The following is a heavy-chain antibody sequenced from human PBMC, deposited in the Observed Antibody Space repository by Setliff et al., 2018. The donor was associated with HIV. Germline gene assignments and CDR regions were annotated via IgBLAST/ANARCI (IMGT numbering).Heavy chain of an antibody. CDR1: GYSFTGYY. J-gene: IGHJ4*02. D-gene: IGHD2-2*01. Sequence: ASVKVSCKASGYSFTGYYVNWVRQAPGQGLEWMGRINPKSGATNLAQKFQGRVTLTRDTSVTTVYMELTSLRSDDTAVYYCARKDGVGYCDSNSCYGIGPIDFWGQGSLVTV. V-gene: IGHV1-2*06. CDR3: ARKDGVGYCDSNSCYGIGPIDF. CDR2: INPKSGAT.